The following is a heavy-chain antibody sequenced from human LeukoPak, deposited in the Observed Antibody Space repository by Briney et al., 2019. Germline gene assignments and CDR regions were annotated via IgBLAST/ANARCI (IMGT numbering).Heavy chain of an antibody. V-gene: IGHV1-69*13. CDR2: IIPIFGTA. J-gene: IGHJ3*02. CDR3: ARDVTNSGSRRPASFYAFDI. D-gene: IGHD1-26*01. Sequence: SVKVSCEASGGTFSSYAISWVRQAPGQGLEWMGGIIPIFGTANYAQKFQGRVTITADESTSTAYMELSSLRSEDTAVYYCARDVTNSGSRRPASFYAFDIWGQGTMVTVSS. CDR1: GGTFSSYA.